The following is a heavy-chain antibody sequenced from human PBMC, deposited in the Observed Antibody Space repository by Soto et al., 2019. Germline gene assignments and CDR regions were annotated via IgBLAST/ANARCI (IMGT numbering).Heavy chain of an antibody. CDR2: ISGSGGGT. Sequence: GGSLRLSCAASGFTFSSSAMSWVRQAPGQGLEWVSAISGSGGGTYYADSVKGRFTISRDNSKNTLYLQMNSLRAEDTAVYYCAKGTGYSSSSDYWGQGTLVTVSS. J-gene: IGHJ4*02. CDR3: AKGTGYSSSSDY. D-gene: IGHD6-6*01. CDR1: GFTFSSSA. V-gene: IGHV3-23*01.